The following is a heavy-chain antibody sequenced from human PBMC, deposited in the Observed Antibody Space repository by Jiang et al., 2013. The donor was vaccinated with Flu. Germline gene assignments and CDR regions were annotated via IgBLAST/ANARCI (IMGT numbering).Heavy chain of an antibody. CDR3: TTADDSGGYWKLNS. J-gene: IGHJ4*02. V-gene: IGHV4-39*01. CDR1: VGSISSSSYY. Sequence: SLSLTCTVSVGSISSSSYYWGWIRQPPGKGLEWIGTVYYTGSTFYNPSLKSRVTISVDTSKNQFSLRLTSVTAADTAVYYCTTADDSGGYWKLNSWGQGTLVTVSS. CDR2: VYYTGST. D-gene: IGHD3-22*01.